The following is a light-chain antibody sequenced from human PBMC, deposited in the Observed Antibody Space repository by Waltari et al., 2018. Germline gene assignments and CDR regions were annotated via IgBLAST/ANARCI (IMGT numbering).Light chain of an antibody. J-gene: IGLJ2*01. CDR2: EVS. Sequence: QSALTQPPSASGSPGQSVTISCTGTSSDVGGDNYVSCYQQHPGKAPKLMIYEVSKRPSGVPDRFSGSKSGNTASLTVSGLQAEDEADYYCSSYAGSNTHVVFGGGTKLTVL. V-gene: IGLV2-8*01. CDR1: SSDVGGDNY. CDR3: SSYAGSNTHVV.